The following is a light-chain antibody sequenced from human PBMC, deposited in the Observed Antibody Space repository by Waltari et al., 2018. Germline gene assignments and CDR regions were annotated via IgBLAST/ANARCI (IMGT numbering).Light chain of an antibody. CDR3: QVWDSSSDHRV. V-gene: IGLV3-21*02. CDR2: DDS. Sequence: SYILTQPPSVSVAPGQTARIPCGGNNIGSKTVHWYQQKPGQAPVLVVSDDSDRPSGIRERFSDSNSGNTATLTISRVEARDEAGYYCQVWDSSSDHRVFGGGTTLTVL. J-gene: IGLJ3*02. CDR1: NIGSKT.